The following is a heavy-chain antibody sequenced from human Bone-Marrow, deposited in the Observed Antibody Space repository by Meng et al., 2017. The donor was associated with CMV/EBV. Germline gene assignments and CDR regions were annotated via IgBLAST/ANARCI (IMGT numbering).Heavy chain of an antibody. Sequence: GESLKISCAASGFTFSSYSMNWVRQAPGKGLEWVSSISSSSSYIYYADSVKGRFTISRDNATDSLYLQMNSLRAEDTAVYYCARFASAGSKPGTIFGVELPDAFDIWGQGTMVTVSS. CDR1: GFTFSSYS. J-gene: IGHJ3*02. V-gene: IGHV3-21*01. D-gene: IGHD3-3*01. CDR2: ISSSSSYI. CDR3: ARFASAGSKPGTIFGVELPDAFDI.